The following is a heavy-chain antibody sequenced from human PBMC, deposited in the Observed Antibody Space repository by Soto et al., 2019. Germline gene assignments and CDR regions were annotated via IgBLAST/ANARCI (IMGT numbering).Heavy chain of an antibody. V-gene: IGHV3-53*01. CDR2: IYSGGST. CDR3: AKVGNSSSWYEDWFDP. D-gene: IGHD6-13*01. Sequence: GGSLRLSCAASGFAVSSDYMSWVRQAPGKGLEWVSVIYSGGSTYYADSEKGRITISRDNSKNTLYLQMNSLRAEDTAVYYCAKVGNSSSWYEDWFDPWGQGTLVTVSS. CDR1: GFAVSSDY. J-gene: IGHJ5*02.